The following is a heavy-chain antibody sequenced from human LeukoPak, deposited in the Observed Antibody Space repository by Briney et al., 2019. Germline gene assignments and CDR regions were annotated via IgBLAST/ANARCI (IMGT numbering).Heavy chain of an antibody. CDR3: AKEVHSSGYYSDY. J-gene: IGHJ4*02. Sequence: GGSLRLSCAASGFTVSSNYMSWVRQAPGKGLEWVSVIYSGGSTYYADSVKGRFTISRDNSKNTLYPQMNSLRAEDTAVYYCAKEVHSSGYYSDYWGQGTLVTVSS. D-gene: IGHD3-22*01. CDR2: IYSGGST. V-gene: IGHV3-53*01. CDR1: GFTVSSNY.